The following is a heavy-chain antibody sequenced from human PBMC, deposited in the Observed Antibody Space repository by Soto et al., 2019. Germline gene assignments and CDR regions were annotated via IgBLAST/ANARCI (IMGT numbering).Heavy chain of an antibody. CDR2: IYPGDSDT. D-gene: IGHD5-12*01. V-gene: IGHV5-51*01. Sequence: EVQLVQSGAEVKKPGESLKISCKGSGYRFTSYWIGWVRQMPGKGLEWMAIIYPGDSDTRYSPSFQGQVTISADKSISTAYLQWISLKASDTAMYYCARLLYGDGYPDSVLDYWGQGTLVTVSS. CDR3: ARLLYGDGYPDSVLDY. J-gene: IGHJ4*02. CDR1: GYRFTSYW.